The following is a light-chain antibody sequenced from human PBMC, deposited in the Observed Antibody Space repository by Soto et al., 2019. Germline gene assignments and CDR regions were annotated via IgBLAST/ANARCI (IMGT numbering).Light chain of an antibody. CDR3: QQYGNWPLT. Sequence: EILMTQSPATLSVSPGERATLSCRANQDVNIYLAWYQQKHGQAPRLLISGASTRATGIPARFSGSGSGTEFTLTISSLQSEDVAVYYCQQYGNWPLTFGGGKCGDQT. V-gene: IGKV3D-15*01. J-gene: IGKJ4*01. CDR1: QDVNIY. CDR2: GAS.